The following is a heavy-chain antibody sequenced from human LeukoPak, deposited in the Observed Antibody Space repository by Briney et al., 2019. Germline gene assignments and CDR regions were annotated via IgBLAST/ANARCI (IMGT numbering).Heavy chain of an antibody. CDR3: ARDRRRFGELRGAFDI. CDR1: GFTSSSYA. Sequence: GGSMRLSCAASGFTSSSYAIPWVRQAPGKGLEWVAVISYYGSNKYYADSVKGRFTISRDNSKNTLYLQMNSLRAEDTAVYYCARDRRRFGELRGAFDIWGQGTMVPVSS. J-gene: IGHJ3*02. CDR2: ISYYGSNK. D-gene: IGHD3-10*01. V-gene: IGHV3-30-3*01.